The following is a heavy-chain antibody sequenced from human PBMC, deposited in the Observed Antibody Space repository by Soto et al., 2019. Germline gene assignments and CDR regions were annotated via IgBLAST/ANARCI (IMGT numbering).Heavy chain of an antibody. CDR2: IYHSGST. D-gene: IGHD4-17*01. CDR3: ARAMTTVTTIDY. CDR1: GGSISNYY. V-gene: IGHV4-59*12. Sequence: SETLSLTCTVSGGSISNYYWNWIRQPPGKGLEWIGYIYHSGSTYYNPSLKSRVTISVDRSKNQFSMKLSSVTAADTAVYYCARAMTTVTTIDYWGQGTLVTVSS. J-gene: IGHJ4*02.